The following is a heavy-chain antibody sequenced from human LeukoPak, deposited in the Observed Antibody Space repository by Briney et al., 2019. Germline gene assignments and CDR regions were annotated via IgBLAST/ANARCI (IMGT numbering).Heavy chain of an antibody. CDR3: ARHGSSYSFDY. CDR1: GGSINSYY. Sequence: SETLSLTCTVSGGSINSYYWNWIRQPPGKGLEWIGYIYYSGSTNYNPSLKSRVTMSVDTSKNQFSLRLSSVTAADTAVYYCARHGSSYSFDYWGQGTLVTVSS. J-gene: IGHJ4*02. D-gene: IGHD6-13*01. CDR2: IYYSGST. V-gene: IGHV4-59*08.